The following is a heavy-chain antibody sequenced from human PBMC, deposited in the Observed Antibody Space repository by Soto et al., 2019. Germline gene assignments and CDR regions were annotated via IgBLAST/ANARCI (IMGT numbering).Heavy chain of an antibody. V-gene: IGHV2-5*01. Sequence: QITLKESGPTLVKPTQTLTLTCTFSGFSLNTNGVGVGWIRQPPGKALEWLALIYSNDDKRYTPSLKSRLTITKDSSEHHVVLTMTNVDPVDTATYFCAHRLCVAVDGDLSFSCWGQGTLVIVSS. D-gene: IGHD2-21*01. CDR2: IYSNDDK. CDR3: AHRLCVAVDGDLSFSC. CDR1: GFSLNTNGVG. J-gene: IGHJ4*02.